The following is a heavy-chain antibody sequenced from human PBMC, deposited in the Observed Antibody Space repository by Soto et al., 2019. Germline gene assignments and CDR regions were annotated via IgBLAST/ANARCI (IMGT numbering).Heavy chain of an antibody. V-gene: IGHV3-33*01. CDR1: GFSFSSYG. CDR2: IWYDGSNK. Sequence: QVQLVESGGGVVQPGRSLRLSCAASGFSFSSYGMHWVRQAPDKGLEWVAVIWYDGSNKYYADSVKGRFTISRDNSKNTLYLQMNSLRAEDTAVYYCARDASIARTFDIWGQGTMVTVSS. D-gene: IGHD6-6*01. CDR3: ARDASIARTFDI. J-gene: IGHJ3*02.